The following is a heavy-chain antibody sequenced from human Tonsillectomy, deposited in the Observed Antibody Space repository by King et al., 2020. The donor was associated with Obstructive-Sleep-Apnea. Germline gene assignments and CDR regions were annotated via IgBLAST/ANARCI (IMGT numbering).Heavy chain of an antibody. V-gene: IGHV3-30*18. CDR1: GFTFSSYG. CDR3: AKPYYYDSSGYDGADY. Sequence: VQLVEAGGGVVQPGRSLRLSCAASGFTFSSYGKHWVRQAPGKVRVWGAVISYDGSNKYYEDSVKGRFTISRDNSKNTLYLQMNSLRAEDTAVYYCAKPYYYDSSGYDGADYWGQGTLVTVSS. D-gene: IGHD3-22*01. CDR2: ISYDGSNK. J-gene: IGHJ4*02.